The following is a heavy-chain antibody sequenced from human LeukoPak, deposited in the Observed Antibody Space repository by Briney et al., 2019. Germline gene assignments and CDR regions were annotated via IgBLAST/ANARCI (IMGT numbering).Heavy chain of an antibody. CDR3: ARRYYYDSSHGSHFDY. D-gene: IGHD3-22*01. V-gene: IGHV1-8*01. CDR2: MNPNSGNT. J-gene: IGHJ4*02. CDR1: GYTFTSYD. Sequence: GASVKVSCKASGYTFTSYDINWVRQATGQGLEWMGWMNPNSGNTGYAQKFQGRVTMTRNTSISTAYMELSSLRSEDTAVYYCARRYYYDSSHGSHFDYWGQGTLVTVSS.